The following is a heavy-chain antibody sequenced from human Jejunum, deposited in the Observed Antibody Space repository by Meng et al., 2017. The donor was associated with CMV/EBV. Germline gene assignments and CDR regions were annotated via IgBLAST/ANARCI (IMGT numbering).Heavy chain of an antibody. CDR2: LYHSGST. CDR1: GGSISSHNW. CDR3: ARRDYYDSSGYPSLGY. J-gene: IGHJ4*02. V-gene: IGHV4-4*02. Sequence: SGGSISSHNWWNWVRQSPGKWLDWIGELYHSGSTNYNPSLKSRVTISVDKSMNQFSLRLSSVTAADTAVYYCARRDYYDSSGYPSLGYWGQGILVTVSS. D-gene: IGHD3-22*01.